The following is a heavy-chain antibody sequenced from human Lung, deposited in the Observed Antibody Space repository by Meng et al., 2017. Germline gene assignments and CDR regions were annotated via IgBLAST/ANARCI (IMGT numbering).Heavy chain of an antibody. CDR2: INPKSGDT. V-gene: IGHV1-2*06. CDR3: ARDEDISAAGKLFGDY. J-gene: IGHJ4*02. Sequence: AGIQKDGASVKVSGKASGYTFPDYWLHWVRRAPGQGLEWMGRINPKSGDTHYAQRFQGRVTMTGDTSISTAYMELSGLRSDDTAMYYCARDEDISAAGKLFGDYWGQGTLVTVSS. CDR1: GYTFPDYW. D-gene: IGHD6-13*01.